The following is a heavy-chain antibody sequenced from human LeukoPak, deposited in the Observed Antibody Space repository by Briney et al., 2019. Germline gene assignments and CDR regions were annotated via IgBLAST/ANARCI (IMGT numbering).Heavy chain of an antibody. J-gene: IGHJ4*02. CDR1: GFTFSSYA. CDR3: ATTTDYSSSSGDY. D-gene: IGHD6-6*01. CDR2: INWNGGST. Sequence: PGGSLRLSCAASGFTFSSYAMSWVRQAPGKGLEWVSGINWNGGSTGYADSVKGRFTISRDNAKNSLYLQMNSLRAEDTALYYCATTTDYSSSSGDYWGQGTLVTVSS. V-gene: IGHV3-20*04.